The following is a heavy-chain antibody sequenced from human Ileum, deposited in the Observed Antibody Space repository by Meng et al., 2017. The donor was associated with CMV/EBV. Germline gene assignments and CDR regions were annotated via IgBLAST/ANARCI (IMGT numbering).Heavy chain of an antibody. CDR3: VRRNGYLFDY. V-gene: IGHV3-11*01. Sequence: GESLKISCAASGFIFSDYYMSWIRQAPGKGLEWVSYISHSGRTIIYSDPVKGRFTISRDNAKNSLFLQMNGLRADDTALYYCVRRNGYLFDYWGQGTLVTVSS. D-gene: IGHD5-24*01. CDR1: GFIFSDYY. CDR2: ISHSGRTI. J-gene: IGHJ4*02.